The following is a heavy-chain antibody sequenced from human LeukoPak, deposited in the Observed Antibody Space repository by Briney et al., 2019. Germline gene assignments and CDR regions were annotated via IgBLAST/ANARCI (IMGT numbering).Heavy chain of an antibody. J-gene: IGHJ5*02. V-gene: IGHV3-15*01. Sequence: GGSLRLSCAASGFTFINAWMSWVRQAPGKGLEWVGRIKSKTDGGTTDYAAPVKGRFTISRDDSKNTLHLQMNSLKTEDTAVYYCTTLTYYYDSSGSNWFDPWGQGTLVTASS. CDR2: IKSKTDGGTT. CDR1: GFTFINAW. D-gene: IGHD3-22*01. CDR3: TTLTYYYDSSGSNWFDP.